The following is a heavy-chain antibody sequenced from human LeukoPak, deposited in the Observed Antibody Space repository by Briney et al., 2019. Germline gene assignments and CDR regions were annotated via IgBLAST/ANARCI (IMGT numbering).Heavy chain of an antibody. CDR1: GGSISSYY. CDR2: IYTSGST. J-gene: IGHJ5*02. V-gene: IGHV4-4*09. CDR3: ARRMYYYDSSGHWFDP. D-gene: IGHD3-22*01. Sequence: SETLSLTCTVSGGSISSYYWSWIRQPPGKGLEWIGYIYTSGSTNYNPSFKSRVTISVDTSKNQFSLKLSSVTAADTAVYYCARRMYYYDSSGHWFDPWGQGTLVTVSS.